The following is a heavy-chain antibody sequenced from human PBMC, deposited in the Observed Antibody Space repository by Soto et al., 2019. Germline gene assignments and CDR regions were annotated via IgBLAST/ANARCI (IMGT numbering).Heavy chain of an antibody. Sequence: QVQLVESGGGVVQPGRSLRLSCAASGFTFSSYAMHWVRQAPGKGLEWVAVISYDGSNKYYADSVQGRFTISRDNSKNPLYLQMNSLRAEDTAVYYCARDWGGYSSSWRNYYYYGMDVWGQGTTVTVSS. V-gene: IGHV3-30-3*01. CDR1: GFTFSSYA. CDR3: ARDWGGYSSSWRNYYYYGMDV. J-gene: IGHJ6*02. D-gene: IGHD6-13*01. CDR2: ISYDGSNK.